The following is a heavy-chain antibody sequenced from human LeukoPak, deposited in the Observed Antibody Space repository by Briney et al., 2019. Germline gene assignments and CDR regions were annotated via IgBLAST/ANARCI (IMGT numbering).Heavy chain of an antibody. J-gene: IGHJ4*02. V-gene: IGHV3-21*04. CDR1: GFTFSSYS. CDR3: ATRRDGYSQMVPYFDY. Sequence: GGSLRLSCAASGFTFSSYSMNWVRQAPGKRLEWVSSISSSSSYIYYADSVKGRFTISRDNAKNSLYLQMNSLRAEDTAVYYCATRRDGYSQMVPYFDYWGQGTLVTVSS. CDR2: ISSSSSYI. D-gene: IGHD5-24*01.